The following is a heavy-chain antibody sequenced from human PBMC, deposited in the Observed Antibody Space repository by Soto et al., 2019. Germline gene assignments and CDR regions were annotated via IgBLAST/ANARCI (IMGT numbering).Heavy chain of an antibody. CDR2: ISWNSANM. CDR1: GFTFDAYS. V-gene: IGHV3-9*01. CDR3: AKDRVNSAYYPLFDY. D-gene: IGHD3-22*01. Sequence: ALRLSCAASGFTFDAYSIHWVRQVPGKGLEWVSGISWNSANMGYADSVKGRFTISRDNAKNSLYLQMNSLRPEDTAFYFCAKDRVNSAYYPLFDYWGQGTLVTVSS. J-gene: IGHJ4*02.